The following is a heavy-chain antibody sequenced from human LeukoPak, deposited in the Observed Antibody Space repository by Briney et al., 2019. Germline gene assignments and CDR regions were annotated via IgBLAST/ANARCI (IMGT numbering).Heavy chain of an antibody. D-gene: IGHD3-9*01. CDR3: ARGITDYDILTGLVQF. V-gene: IGHV4-34*01. CDR2: INHSGST. Sequence: PSETLSLTCAVYGGSFSGYYWSWIRQPPGKGLEWIGEINHSGSTNYNPSLKSRVTISVDTSKNQFSLKLSSVTAADTAVYYCARGITDYDILTGLVQFWGQGTLVTVSS. J-gene: IGHJ4*02. CDR1: GGSFSGYY.